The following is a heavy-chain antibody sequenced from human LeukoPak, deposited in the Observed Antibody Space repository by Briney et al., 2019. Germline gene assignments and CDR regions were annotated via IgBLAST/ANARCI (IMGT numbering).Heavy chain of an antibody. D-gene: IGHD4-23*01. Sequence: PSETLSLTCTVSGGSISSDSNFFWGWIRQPPGKGLDWIGIIYYSGTTYYNPSLESRVTIFVDTSKNLFSLRLTSVTAADTAVYSCARHHTVETGCFDYWGQGTLVTVSS. CDR2: IYYSGTT. CDR3: ARHHTVETGCFDY. V-gene: IGHV4-39*01. CDR1: GGSISSDSNFF. J-gene: IGHJ4*02.